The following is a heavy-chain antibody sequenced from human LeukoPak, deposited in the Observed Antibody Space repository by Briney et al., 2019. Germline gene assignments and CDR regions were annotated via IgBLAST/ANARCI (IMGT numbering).Heavy chain of an antibody. CDR1: GFTFSSYA. D-gene: IGHD2-15*01. CDR3: AKFSDQVSLYYFDY. J-gene: IGHJ4*02. CDR2: ISGSGGST. V-gene: IGHV3-23*01. Sequence: GGSLRLSCAASGFTFSSYAMSWVRQAPGKGLEWVLVISGSGGSTYYADSVKGRFTISRDNSKNTLYLQMNSLGAEDTAVYYCAKFSDQVSLYYFDYWGQGTLVTVSS.